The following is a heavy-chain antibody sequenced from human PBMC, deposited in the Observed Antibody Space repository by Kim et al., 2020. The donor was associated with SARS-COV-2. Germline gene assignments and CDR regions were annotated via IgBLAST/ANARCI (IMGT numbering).Heavy chain of an antibody. CDR1: GFTFSSYG. Sequence: GGSLRLSCAASGFTFSSYGMHWVRQAPGKGLEWVAVISYDGSNKYYADSVKGRFTISRDNSKNTLYLQMNRLRAEDTAVYYCAKDDYYDSSGYYSNFDYWGQGTLVTVSS. CDR3: AKDDYYDSSGYYSNFDY. CDR2: ISYDGSNK. J-gene: IGHJ4*02. V-gene: IGHV3-30*18. D-gene: IGHD3-22*01.